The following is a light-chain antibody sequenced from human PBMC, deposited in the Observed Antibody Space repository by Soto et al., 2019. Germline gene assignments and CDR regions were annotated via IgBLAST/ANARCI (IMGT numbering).Light chain of an antibody. CDR2: DVS. CDR1: SSDVGGYNY. V-gene: IGLV2-14*01. Sequence: SVLTQPASVSGSPGQSITISCPGTSSDVGGYNYVSWYQQHPGKAPKLMIYDVSNRPSGVSNRFSGSKSGNTASLTISGLQAEDEADYYCSSYTSSSTPYYVFGTGTKVTVL. CDR3: SSYTSSSTPYYV. J-gene: IGLJ1*01.